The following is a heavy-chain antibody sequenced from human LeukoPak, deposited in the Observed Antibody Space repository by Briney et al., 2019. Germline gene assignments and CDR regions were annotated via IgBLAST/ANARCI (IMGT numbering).Heavy chain of an antibody. D-gene: IGHD3-22*01. CDR1: GFTFSSYE. Sequence: GGSLGLSCAASGFTFSSYEMHWVRQAPGKGLEWFSYISTSGTTIHYADSVKGRFTTSRDNTKNSLYLQMNSLVAEDTAVYYCARDRAPSGFYLGDFYYWGQGALVTVSS. J-gene: IGHJ4*02. V-gene: IGHV3-48*03. CDR3: ARDRAPSGFYLGDFYY. CDR2: ISTSGTTI.